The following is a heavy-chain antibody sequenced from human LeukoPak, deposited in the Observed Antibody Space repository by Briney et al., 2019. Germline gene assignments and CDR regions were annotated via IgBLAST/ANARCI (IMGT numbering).Heavy chain of an antibody. V-gene: IGHV5-51*01. J-gene: IGHJ4*02. CDR3: TRHIAAAGPDY. CDR1: GYSFTSHW. Sequence: GESLKISCRGSGYSFTSHWIGWVRQMPGKGLEWMAIIYAGDSGTRISPFFQGQVTISADKSISTAYLQWSSLKASDTAIYYCTRHIAAAGPDYWGQGTLVTVSS. D-gene: IGHD6-13*01. CDR2: IYAGDSGT.